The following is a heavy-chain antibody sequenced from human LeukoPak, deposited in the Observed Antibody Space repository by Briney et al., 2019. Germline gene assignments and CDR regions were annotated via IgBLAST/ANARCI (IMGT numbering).Heavy chain of an antibody. CDR2: ISWNSANT. CDR3: ATVAGSSLSRNYFDP. CDR1: GFNFDDYA. Sequence: PGRSLRPSCAASGFNFDDYAMHWVRQPPGKGLEWVSGISWNSANTGYADSVKGRFTISRDNAKNSLYLQMNSLRDEDSAFYYCATVAGSSLSRNYFDPWGQGTLVTVSS. J-gene: IGHJ5*02. D-gene: IGHD6-6*01. V-gene: IGHV3-9*01.